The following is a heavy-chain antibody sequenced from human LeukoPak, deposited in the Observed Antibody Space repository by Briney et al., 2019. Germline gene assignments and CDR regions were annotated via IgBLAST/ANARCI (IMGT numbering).Heavy chain of an antibody. Sequence: GGSLRLSCAASGFTFSSYGMLWVRQAPGKGLEWVAFIRYDGSNKYYADSVKGRFTISRDNSKNTLYLQMNSLRAEDTAVYYCAKDLANHWYFDLWGRGTLVTVSS. CDR3: AKDLANHWYFDL. J-gene: IGHJ2*01. CDR2: IRYDGSNK. CDR1: GFTFSSYG. V-gene: IGHV3-30*02.